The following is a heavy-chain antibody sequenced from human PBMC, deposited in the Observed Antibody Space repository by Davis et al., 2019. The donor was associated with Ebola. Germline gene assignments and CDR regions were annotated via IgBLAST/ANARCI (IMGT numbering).Heavy chain of an antibody. CDR2: IYPGDSDA. J-gene: IGHJ6*02. V-gene: IGHV5-51*01. D-gene: IGHD6-6*01. CDR3: ARLPSSSSSFYYYYGMDV. Sequence: PGGSLRLSCKGSGYRFTSSWIAWVRQMPGKGLEWMGIIYPGDSDARYSPSFQGQVTFSADKSISTAYLQWSSLKASDTAMYYCARLPSSSSSFYYYYGMDVWGQGTTVTVSS. CDR1: GYRFTSSW.